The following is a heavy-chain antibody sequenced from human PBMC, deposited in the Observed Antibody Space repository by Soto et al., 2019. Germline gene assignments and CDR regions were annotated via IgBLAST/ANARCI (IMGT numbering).Heavy chain of an antibody. J-gene: IGHJ4*02. CDR2: IYHSGTT. CDR3: ASNSYGYIFYDY. D-gene: IGHD5-18*01. Sequence: SETLSLTCAVSGGSISSNDWWSWVRQPPGKGLEWIGEIYHSGTTSYNPYLKSRFTISVDKSKNQFSLKLSSVTAADTAVYYCASNSYGYIFYDYWGQGTLVT. V-gene: IGHV4-4*02. CDR1: GGSISSNDW.